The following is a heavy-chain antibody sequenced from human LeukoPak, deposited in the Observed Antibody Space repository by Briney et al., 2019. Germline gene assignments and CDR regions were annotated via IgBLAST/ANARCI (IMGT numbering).Heavy chain of an antibody. J-gene: IGHJ4*02. Sequence: SSETLSLTCSVSGDSISYFYWSWIRQAAGKGLEWLGRISGSGSTYYNASLKSRVTMSVDTSKNQLSLKVISVTAADTAVYYCARRVIAAGCNVFDYCGQGTLVTVSS. V-gene: IGHV4-4*07. D-gene: IGHD6-13*01. CDR1: GDSISYFY. CDR3: ARRVIAAGCNVFDY. CDR2: ISGSGST.